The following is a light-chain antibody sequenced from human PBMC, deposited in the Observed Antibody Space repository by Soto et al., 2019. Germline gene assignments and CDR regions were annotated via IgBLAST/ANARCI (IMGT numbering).Light chain of an antibody. Sequence: QSALTQPPSVSGSPGQSVTISCTGTSTDFVSYNRVSWYQQPPGTAPKLMIYEVSKRPSGVPDRFSGSESGNTASLTISGLQAADAADYYCSLYTSENAYVFGTGTKVTVL. CDR2: EVS. CDR1: STDFVSYNR. CDR3: SLYTSENAYV. V-gene: IGLV2-18*01. J-gene: IGLJ1*01.